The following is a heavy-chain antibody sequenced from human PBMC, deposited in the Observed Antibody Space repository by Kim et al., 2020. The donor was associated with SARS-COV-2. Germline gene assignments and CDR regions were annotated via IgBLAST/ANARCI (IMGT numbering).Heavy chain of an antibody. Sequence: SETLSLTCTVSGGSISSSSYYWGWIRQPPGKGLEWIGSIYYSGSTYYNPSLKSRVTISVDTSKNQFSLKLSSVTAADTAVYYCARLPRGYSGYDQGYWGQGTLVTVSS. CDR3: ARLPRGYSGYDQGY. J-gene: IGHJ4*02. D-gene: IGHD5-12*01. V-gene: IGHV4-39*01. CDR2: IYYSGST. CDR1: GGSISSSSYY.